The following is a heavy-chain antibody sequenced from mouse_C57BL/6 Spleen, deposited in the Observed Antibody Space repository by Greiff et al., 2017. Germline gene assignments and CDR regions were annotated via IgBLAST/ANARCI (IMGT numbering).Heavy chain of an antibody. V-gene: IGHV5-6*02. D-gene: IGHD4-1*01. Sequence: EVKVVESGGDLVKPGGSLKLSCAASGFTFSSYGMSWVRQTPDKRLEWVATISSGGSYTYYPDSVKGRFTITRDNAKNTLYLLMSSLESEDTAMYYCARRDAGWEYYFDYWGQGTTLTVSS. CDR1: GFTFSSYG. CDR3: ARRDAGWEYYFDY. CDR2: ISSGGSYT. J-gene: IGHJ2*01.